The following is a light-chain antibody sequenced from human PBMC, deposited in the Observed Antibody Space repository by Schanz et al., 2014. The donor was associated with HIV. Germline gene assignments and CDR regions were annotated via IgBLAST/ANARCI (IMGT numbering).Light chain of an antibody. CDR3: QQYNNWHT. CDR2: GTS. Sequence: EIVMTQYPATLSLSPGERATLSCRASQRVSSQLAWYQQRPGQAPRLLIYGTSTRATGIPARFSGSGSGTEFTLTISSLQSEDFAIYYCQQYNNWHTFGQGTKLEIK. J-gene: IGKJ2*01. CDR1: QRVSSQ. V-gene: IGKV3-15*01.